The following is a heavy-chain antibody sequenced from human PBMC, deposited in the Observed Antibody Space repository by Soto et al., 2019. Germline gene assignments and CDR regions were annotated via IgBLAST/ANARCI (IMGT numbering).Heavy chain of an antibody. D-gene: IGHD3-3*01. CDR1: GFTFSSYA. Sequence: EVQLLESGGGLVQPGGSLRLSCAASGFTFSSYAMSWVRQAPGKGLEWVSAISGSGGSTYYADSVKGRFTISRDNSKNTLYLQMNSLRAEDTAVYYCASGVQEFLEWLPTSFDYWGQGTLVTVSS. CDR3: ASGVQEFLEWLPTSFDY. V-gene: IGHV3-23*01. J-gene: IGHJ4*02. CDR2: ISGSGGST.